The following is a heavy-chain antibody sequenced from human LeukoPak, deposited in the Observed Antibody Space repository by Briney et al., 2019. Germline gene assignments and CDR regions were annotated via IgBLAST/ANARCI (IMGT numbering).Heavy chain of an antibody. CDR3: ARDSTYYYASGSSGPHYFDY. Sequence: GGSLRLSCAASGFTFSTYAMHWVRQAPGKGLEWVAVISYDGSNTYYADSVKGRFTISRGNSKNTLYLQLNSLRAEDTAVYYCARDSTYYYASGSSGPHYFDYWGQGTLVTVSS. V-gene: IGHV3-30*01. D-gene: IGHD3-10*01. CDR1: GFTFSTYA. CDR2: ISYDGSNT. J-gene: IGHJ4*02.